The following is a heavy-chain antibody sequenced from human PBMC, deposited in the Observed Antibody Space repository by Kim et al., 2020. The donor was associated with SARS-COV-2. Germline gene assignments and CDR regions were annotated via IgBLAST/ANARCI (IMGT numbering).Heavy chain of an antibody. CDR3: ATPDPLIDY. J-gene: IGHJ4*02. Sequence: GSIGYADSVKGRFTISRDNAKNSLYLQMNSLRAEDTALYYCATPDPLIDYWGQGTLVTVSS. V-gene: IGHV3-9*01. CDR2: GSI.